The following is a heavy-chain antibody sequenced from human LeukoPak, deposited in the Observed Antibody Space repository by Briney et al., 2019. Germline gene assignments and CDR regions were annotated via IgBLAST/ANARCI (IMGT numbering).Heavy chain of an antibody. CDR1: GGSFSGYY. V-gene: IGHV4-34*01. J-gene: IGHJ5*02. CDR3: ARVLPPAPNWFDP. D-gene: IGHD2-2*01. Sequence: SETLSLICAVYGGSFSGYYWGWIRQPPGKGLEWIGEINHSGSTNYNPSLKSRVTISVDTSKNQFSLKLSSVTAADTAVYYCARVLPPAPNWFDPWGQGTLVTVSS. CDR2: INHSGST.